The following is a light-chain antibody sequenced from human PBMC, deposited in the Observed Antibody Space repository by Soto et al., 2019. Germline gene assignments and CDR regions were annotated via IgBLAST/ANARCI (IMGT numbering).Light chain of an antibody. J-gene: IGKJ2*01. V-gene: IGKV4-1*01. CDR3: KQYESTPPT. CDR2: WAS. Sequence: DIVMTQSPDSLAVSLGERATINCKSSQSGLYSSTNKNYLAWYQQRPGQPPKLLIYWASTRESGVPDRFSGSGSGTDFTLTITSLQAEDVAVYYCKQYESTPPTFGQGTKLEIK. CDR1: QSGLYSSTNKNY.